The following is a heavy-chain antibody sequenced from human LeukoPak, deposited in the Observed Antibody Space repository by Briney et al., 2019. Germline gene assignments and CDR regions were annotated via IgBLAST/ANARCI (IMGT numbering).Heavy chain of an antibody. D-gene: IGHD6-19*01. V-gene: IGHV1-8*01. J-gene: IGHJ4*02. CDR2: MDPNSADR. CDR3: ARADTSGWFVDY. Sequence: AAVQVSCKASGYTFTSNNINWVRQAPGQGLEWMGWMDPNSADRAYAQKFQATAALTRCPSISTASMELSSLRSEDTAVYYWARADTSGWFVDYWGQGTLVTVSS. CDR1: GYTFTSNN.